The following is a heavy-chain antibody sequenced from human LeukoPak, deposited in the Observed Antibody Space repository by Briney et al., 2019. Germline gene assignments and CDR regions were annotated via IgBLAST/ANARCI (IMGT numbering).Heavy chain of an antibody. CDR1: GGSFSGYY. V-gene: IGHV4-59*01. CDR2: IYHSGST. Sequence: SETLSLTCAVYGGSFSGYYWSWIRQPPGKGLEWIGYIYHSGSTNYNPSLKSRVTISVDTSKNQFSLKLSSVTAADTAVYYCASTSGSYWNWFDPWGQGTLVTVSS. J-gene: IGHJ5*02. CDR3: ASTSGSYWNWFDP. D-gene: IGHD1-26*01.